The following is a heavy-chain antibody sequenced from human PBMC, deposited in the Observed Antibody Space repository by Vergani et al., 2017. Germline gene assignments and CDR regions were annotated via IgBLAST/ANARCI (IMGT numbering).Heavy chain of an antibody. J-gene: IGHJ4*02. V-gene: IGHV4-61*02. CDR2: IYHSGST. D-gene: IGHD5-12*01. Sequence: QVQLQESGPGLVKPSQTLSLTCTVSGPSMSSVGYYWTWIRQSAGKGLEWIGSIYHSGSTHYNPSLKSRVTISVDTSKNDFSLKVTSVTAADTAVYYCTRQPQEGASGPPSVPTWGQGISVIVSS. CDR3: TRQPQEGASGPPSVPT. CDR1: GPSMSSVGYY.